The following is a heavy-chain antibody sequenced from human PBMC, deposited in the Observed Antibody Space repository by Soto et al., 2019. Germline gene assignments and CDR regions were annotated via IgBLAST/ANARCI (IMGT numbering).Heavy chain of an antibody. CDR1: GGSISSSSYY. J-gene: IGHJ4*02. CDR3: ARVEGLGYGDFSAHDY. V-gene: IGHV4-39*01. D-gene: IGHD4-17*01. Sequence: QLQLQESGPGLVKPSETLSLTCTVSGGSISSSSYYWGWIRQPPGKGLEWIGSIYYSGSTYYNPSLKSRVTISVDTSKNQFSLKLSSVTAADTAVYYCARVEGLGYGDFSAHDYWGQGTLVTVSS. CDR2: IYYSGST.